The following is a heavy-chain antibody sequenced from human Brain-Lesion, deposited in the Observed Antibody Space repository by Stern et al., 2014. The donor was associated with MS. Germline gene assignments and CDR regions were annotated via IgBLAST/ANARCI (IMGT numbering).Heavy chain of an antibody. D-gene: IGHD2-15*01. CDR2: IYYSGNT. Sequence: QLPLQESGPGLVKPSETLSLTCTVAGGSVSSTSYAWAWIRQPPGKGLEWIGTIYYSGNTYNLPPLKGRLPISVDTSMNHFSLRLVFVTAADTAVYYCAGEEDIRYCSGGSCTGNWFDPWGQGTLVTVSS. CDR1: GGSVSSTSYA. CDR3: AGEEDIRYCSGGSCTGNWFDP. V-gene: IGHV4-39*02. J-gene: IGHJ5*02.